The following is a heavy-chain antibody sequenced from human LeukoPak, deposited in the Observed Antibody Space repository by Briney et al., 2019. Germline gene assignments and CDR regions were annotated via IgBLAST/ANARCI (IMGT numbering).Heavy chain of an antibody. CDR3: AKVQYSSGWVLYYYYYMDV. CDR2: IRYDGSNK. Sequence: PGGSLRLSCAASGFTYISYGMHWVRQAPGKGLEGVAFIRYDGSNKYYAYSVKGRFTISRDNSKKTLYLQMNSLRAEDKAVYYCAKVQYSSGWVLYYYYYMDVWGKGTTVTVSS. CDR1: GFTYISYG. V-gene: IGHV3-30*02. D-gene: IGHD6-19*01. J-gene: IGHJ6*03.